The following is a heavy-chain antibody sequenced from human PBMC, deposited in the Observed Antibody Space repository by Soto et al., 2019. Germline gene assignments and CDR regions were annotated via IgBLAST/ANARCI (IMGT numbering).Heavy chain of an antibody. Sequence: EVQLVESGGGLVKPGGSLRLSCAASGFTFSNAWMSWVRQAPGKGLEWVGRIKSKTDGGTTDYAAPVKGRFTISRDDSKNTLYLQMNSLKTEDTAVYYRTTDGTTVTTIFDYWGQGTLVTVSS. CDR2: IKSKTDGGTT. V-gene: IGHV3-15*01. CDR3: TTDGTTVTTIFDY. D-gene: IGHD4-17*01. J-gene: IGHJ4*02. CDR1: GFTFSNAW.